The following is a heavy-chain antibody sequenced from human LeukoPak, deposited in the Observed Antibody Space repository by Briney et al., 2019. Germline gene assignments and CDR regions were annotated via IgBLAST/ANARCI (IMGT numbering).Heavy chain of an antibody. CDR2: IYHSGST. CDR3: ARRNVLVNGMDV. D-gene: IGHD3-3*02. V-gene: IGHV4-30-2*01. J-gene: IGHJ6*02. Sequence: PSETLSLTCAVSGGSISSGGYSWSWIRQPPGKGLEWIGYIYHSGSTYYNPSLKSRVTISVDRSKNQFSLKLSSVTAADTAVYYCARRNVLVNGMDVWGQGTTVTVSS. CDR1: GGSISSGGYS.